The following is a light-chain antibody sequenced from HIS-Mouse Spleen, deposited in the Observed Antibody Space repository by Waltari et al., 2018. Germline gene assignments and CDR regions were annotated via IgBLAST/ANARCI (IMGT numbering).Light chain of an antibody. V-gene: IGLV1-47*01. CDR2: RNN. CDR1: SSNLGSNY. Sequence: QSVLTQPPSASGTPGQRVTISCSGSSSNLGSNYVYWYQQLLGTAPKLLIYRNNQRPSGVPDRFSGSKSGTSASLAISGLRSEDEADYYCAAWDDSLSGVVFGGGTKLTVL. J-gene: IGLJ2*01. CDR3: AAWDDSLSGVV.